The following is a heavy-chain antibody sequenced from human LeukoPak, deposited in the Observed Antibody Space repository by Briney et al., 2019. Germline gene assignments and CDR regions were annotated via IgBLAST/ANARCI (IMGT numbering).Heavy chain of an antibody. CDR3: APSPNGDRADAFDI. CDR2: ISGSGGIT. J-gene: IGHJ3*02. Sequence: GGSLRLSCAASGFTFCIYATSWVRQAPEEGLEWGSAISGSGGITYYADSVKGRFTISRDNSKNTQYLQMNSLRAENTAVYYCAPSPNGDRADAFDIWGQGTMVTVSS. D-gene: IGHD2-8*01. V-gene: IGHV3-23*01. CDR1: GFTFCIYA.